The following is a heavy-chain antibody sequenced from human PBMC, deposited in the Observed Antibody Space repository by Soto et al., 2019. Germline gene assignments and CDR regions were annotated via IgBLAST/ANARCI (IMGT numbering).Heavy chain of an antibody. V-gene: IGHV3-30*18. D-gene: IGHD2-21*02. CDR2: ISYDGSNT. CDR3: AKDCGGDCYPLDY. Sequence: QVQLVESGGGVVQPGRSLRLSCAASGFTFSSYGMHWVRQAPGKGLEWVAVISYDGSNTYYADSVKGRFTISRDNSKNTLYLQMNSLRAEDTAVYYCAKDCGGDCYPLDYWGQGTLVTVSS. CDR1: GFTFSSYG. J-gene: IGHJ4*02.